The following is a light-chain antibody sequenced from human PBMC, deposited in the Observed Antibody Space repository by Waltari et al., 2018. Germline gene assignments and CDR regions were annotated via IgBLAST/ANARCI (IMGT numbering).Light chain of an antibody. J-gene: IGLJ2*01. CDR2: GNS. CDR1: SSNIGAGYD. Sequence: GAPGQRVTISCTGSSSNIGAGYDVHWYQLLPGTAPKLLIYGNSNRPSGVPDRFSGSKSGTSASLAITGLQAEDEAGYYCQSYDSSLSGSVFGGGTKLTVL. V-gene: IGLV1-40*01. CDR3: QSYDSSLSGSV.